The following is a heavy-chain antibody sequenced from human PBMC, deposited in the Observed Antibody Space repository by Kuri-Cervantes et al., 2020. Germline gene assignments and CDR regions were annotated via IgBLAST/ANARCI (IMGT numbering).Heavy chain of an antibody. CDR1: RYTFTGYY. V-gene: IGHV1-2*02. D-gene: IGHD3-22*01. Sequence: ASVKVSCKASRYTFTGYYMHWVRQAPGQGLEWMGWINPNSGGTNYAQKFQGRVTMTRDTSISTAYMELSRLRSDDTAVYYCARGPFDDYYDSSAYYGMDVWGQGTTVTVSS. J-gene: IGHJ6*02. CDR2: INPNSGGT. CDR3: ARGPFDDYYDSSAYYGMDV.